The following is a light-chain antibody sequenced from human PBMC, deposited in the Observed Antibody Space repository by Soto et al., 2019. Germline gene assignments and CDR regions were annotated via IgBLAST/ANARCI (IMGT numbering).Light chain of an antibody. V-gene: IGKV1-12*01. CDR1: QDISNY. CDR2: AAS. CDR3: QQANSFPLT. J-gene: IGKJ4*01. Sequence: VSATKKDRVTITCQASQDISNYLNWYQQKPGKAPKLLIYAASSLQSGVPSRFSGSGSGTDFTLTISSLQPEDFATYYCQQANSFPLTFAGGTIVDI.